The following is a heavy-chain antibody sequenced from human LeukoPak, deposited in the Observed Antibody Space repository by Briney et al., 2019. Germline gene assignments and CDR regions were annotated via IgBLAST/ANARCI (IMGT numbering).Heavy chain of an antibody. CDR2: ISSGGST. V-gene: IGHV3-53*01. J-gene: IGHJ4*02. CDR1: GFTVSSDY. D-gene: IGHD6-13*01. Sequence: RGSLRLSCVASGFTVSSDYMSWVRQAPGKGLEWVSLISSGGSTYYADSVKGRFTISRDNSKNTLYLQMNSLRAEDTAVYYCAKETGRAAVRGYYFDYWGQGTLVTVSS. CDR3: AKETGRAAVRGYYFDY.